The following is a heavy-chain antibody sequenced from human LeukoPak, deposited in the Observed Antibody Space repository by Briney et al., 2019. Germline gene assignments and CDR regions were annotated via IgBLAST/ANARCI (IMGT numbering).Heavy chain of an antibody. Sequence: GGSLRLSCAASGFTFSTYAMSWVRQAPGKGLEWVSLISWDGGSTYYADSVKGRFTISRDNSKNSLYLQMNSLRTEDTALYYCAKDSARGSHYYFDYWGQGTLVTVSS. CDR2: ISWDGGST. CDR3: AKDSARGSHYYFDY. J-gene: IGHJ4*02. CDR1: GFTFSTYA. D-gene: IGHD3-10*01. V-gene: IGHV3-43*01.